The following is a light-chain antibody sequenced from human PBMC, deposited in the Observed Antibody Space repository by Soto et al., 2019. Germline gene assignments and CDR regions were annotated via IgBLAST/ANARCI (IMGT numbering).Light chain of an antibody. Sequence: QSVLTQPPSASGSPGQSVTVSCTGTSSDVGFYDYVSWYQQHPGKAPKLIIYEVSKRPSGVPDRFSGSKSGNSASLTVSGLQAEDEADYYCSSYVGNNNQHAFGTGTKVTV. CDR3: SSYVGNNNQHA. J-gene: IGLJ1*01. CDR1: SSDVGFYDY. V-gene: IGLV2-8*01. CDR2: EVS.